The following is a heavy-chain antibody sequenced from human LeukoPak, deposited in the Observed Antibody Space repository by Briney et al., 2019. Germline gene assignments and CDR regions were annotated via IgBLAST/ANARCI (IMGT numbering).Heavy chain of an antibody. CDR2: ISGTGGTT. CDR1: GFTFSNYS. CDR3: AKGRGTTVTAAANY. V-gene: IGHV3-23*01. J-gene: IGHJ4*02. Sequence: GGSLRLSCAASGFTFSNYSMSWVRQAPGKGLEWVSTISGTGGTTYYADSVKGRFTISRDNSKNTLFLQFNSLRADDTAVYYCAKGRGTTVTAAANYWGQGTLVTVSS. D-gene: IGHD4-17*01.